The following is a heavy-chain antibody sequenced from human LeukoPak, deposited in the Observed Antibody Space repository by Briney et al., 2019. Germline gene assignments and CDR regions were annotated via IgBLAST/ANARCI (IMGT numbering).Heavy chain of an antibody. CDR3: ARTFPVLRYFDWLNQERYFDL. CDR2: INPNSGGT. CDR1: GGTFSSYA. J-gene: IGHJ2*01. V-gene: IGHV1-2*02. D-gene: IGHD3-9*01. Sequence: ASVKVSCKASGGTFSSYAISWVRQAPGQGLEWMGCINPNSGGTNYAQKFQGRVTMTRDTSISTAYMELSRLRSDDTAVYYCARTFPVLRYFDWLNQERYFDLWGRGTLVTVSS.